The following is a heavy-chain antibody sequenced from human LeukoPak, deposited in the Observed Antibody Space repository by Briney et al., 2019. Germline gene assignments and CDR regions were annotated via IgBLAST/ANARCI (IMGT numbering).Heavy chain of an antibody. J-gene: IGHJ4*02. V-gene: IGHV3-21*01. CDR2: ISSSSSYI. D-gene: IGHD3-3*01. CDR3: ARVDSDVLRFLEWLPQLDY. CDR1: GFTFSSYS. Sequence: GGSLRLSCAASGFTFSSYSMNWVRQAPGKGLEWVSSISSSSSYIYYADSVKGRFTISRDNAKNSLYLRMNSLRAEDTAVYYCARVDSDVLRFLEWLPQLDYWGQGTLVTVSS.